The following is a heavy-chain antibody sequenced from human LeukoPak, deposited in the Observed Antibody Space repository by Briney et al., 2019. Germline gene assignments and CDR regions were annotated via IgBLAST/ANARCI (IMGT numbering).Heavy chain of an antibody. J-gene: IGHJ4*02. CDR3: ARVYSSGWYGWGFDY. Sequence: ASVKVSCKASGYTFTGYYMHWVRQAPGQGLECMGWINPNSGGTNYAQKFQGRVTMTRDTSISTAYMELSRLRSDDTAVYYCARVYSSGWYGWGFDYWGQGTLVTVSS. CDR1: GYTFTGYY. V-gene: IGHV1-2*02. D-gene: IGHD6-19*01. CDR2: INPNSGGT.